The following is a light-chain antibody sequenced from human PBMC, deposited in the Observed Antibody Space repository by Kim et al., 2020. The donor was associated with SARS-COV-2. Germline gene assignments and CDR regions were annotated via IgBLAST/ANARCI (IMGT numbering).Light chain of an antibody. J-gene: IGLJ2*01. CDR3: SSYGVYSTPVI. Sequence: QSALTQPASVSGSPGQSITISCTGTSSDVGSYNLVSWYQHHPGKAPKLIISDVTRRPSGVSNRFSGSKSGNTASLTISGLQAEDEADYYCSSYGVYSTPVIFGGGTQLTVL. CDR1: SSDVGSYNL. V-gene: IGLV2-23*02. CDR2: DVT.